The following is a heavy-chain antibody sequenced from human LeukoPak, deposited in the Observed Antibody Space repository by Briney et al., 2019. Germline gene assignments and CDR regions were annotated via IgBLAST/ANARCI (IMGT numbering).Heavy chain of an antibody. D-gene: IGHD3-16*01. CDR3: ARGIMITLKRGSYYMDV. Sequence: GASVKVSCKASGGTFSSYAISWVRQAPGQGLEWMGGIIPIFGTANYAQKFQGRVTITADKSTSTAYMELSSLRSEDTAVYYCARGIMITLKRGSYYMDVWGKGTTVTVSS. CDR2: IIPIFGTA. CDR1: GGTFSSYA. V-gene: IGHV1-69*06. J-gene: IGHJ6*03.